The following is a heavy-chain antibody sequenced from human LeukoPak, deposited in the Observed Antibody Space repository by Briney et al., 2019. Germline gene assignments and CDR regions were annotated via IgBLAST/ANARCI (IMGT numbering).Heavy chain of an antibody. CDR1: GFTFSSSA. J-gene: IGHJ4*02. V-gene: IGHV3-23*01. D-gene: IGHD1-26*01. Sequence: GGSLGLSCAASGFTFSSSAMNWVRQAPGKGLEWVSAISISGDDTYYAESVKGRFTISRDNSKNTLYLRVNSLRAEDTAVYFCANPEWGTYLVGFDYWGQGTLVTVSS. CDR3: ANPEWGTYLVGFDY. CDR2: ISISGDDT.